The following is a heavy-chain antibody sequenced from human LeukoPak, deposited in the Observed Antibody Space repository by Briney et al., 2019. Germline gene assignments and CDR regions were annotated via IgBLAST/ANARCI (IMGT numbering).Heavy chain of an antibody. V-gene: IGHV3-30*02. D-gene: IGHD6-13*01. CDR1: GFTFSSYA. CDR2: IRYDGSNK. CDR3: AKASTSWYYFDD. J-gene: IGHJ4*02. Sequence: GGSLRLSCAASGFTFSSYAMHWVRQAPGKGLEWVAFIRYDGSNKYYADSVKGRFTVSRDNSKNTLYLEMNSLRAEDTAVHHCAKASTSWYYFDDWGQGTLVTVSS.